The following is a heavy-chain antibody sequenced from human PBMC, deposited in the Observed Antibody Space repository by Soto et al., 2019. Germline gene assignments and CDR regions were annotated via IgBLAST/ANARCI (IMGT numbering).Heavy chain of an antibody. CDR1: GGTFSSYA. CDR3: ARDSMYYDILSPIREFDP. D-gene: IGHD3-9*01. CDR2: IIPIFGTA. J-gene: IGHJ5*02. V-gene: IGHV1-69*01. Sequence: QVQLVQSGAEVKKPGSSVKVSCKASGGTFSSYAISWVRQAPGQGLEWMGGIIPIFGTANYAQKFQGRVTITADESTITAYMELSSLRSEDTAVYYCARDSMYYDILSPIREFDPWGQGTLVTVSS.